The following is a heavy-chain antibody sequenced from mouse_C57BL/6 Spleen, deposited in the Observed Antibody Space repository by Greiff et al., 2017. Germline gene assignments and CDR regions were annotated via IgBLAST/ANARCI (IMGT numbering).Heavy chain of an antibody. V-gene: IGHV1-9*01. Sequence: VHLVESGAELMKPGASVKLSCKATGYTFTGYWIEWVKQRPGHGLEWIGEILPGSGSTNYNEKFKGKATFTADTSSNTAYMQLSSLTTEDTAIYYCASWEHYYGSSEDIDVWGTGTTVTVSS. CDR3: ASWEHYYGSSEDIDV. CDR2: ILPGSGST. D-gene: IGHD1-1*01. J-gene: IGHJ1*03. CDR1: GYTFTGYW.